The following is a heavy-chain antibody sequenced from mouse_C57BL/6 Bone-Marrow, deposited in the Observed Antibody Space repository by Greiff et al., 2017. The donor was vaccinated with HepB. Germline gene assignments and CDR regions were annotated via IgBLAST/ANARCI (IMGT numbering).Heavy chain of an antibody. J-gene: IGHJ2*01. V-gene: IGHV1-50*01. CDR3: ASLLLRY. CDR2: IDPSDSYT. D-gene: IGHD1-1*01. Sequence: QVQLQQPGAELVKPGASVKLSCKASGYTFTSYWMQWVKQRPGQGLEWIGEIDPSDSYTNYNQKFKGKATLTVDTSSSPAYMQLSSLTSEDSAVYYCASLLLRYWGQGTTLTVSS. CDR1: GYTFTSYW.